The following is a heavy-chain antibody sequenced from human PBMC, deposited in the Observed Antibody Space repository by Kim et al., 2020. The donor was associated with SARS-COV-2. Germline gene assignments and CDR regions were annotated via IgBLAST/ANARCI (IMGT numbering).Heavy chain of an antibody. V-gene: IGHV1-69*01. D-gene: IGHD2-21*01. CDR3: ARAQVGAKSDCWAFDI. J-gene: IGHJ3*02. Sequence: KFQGRVTITADESTSTAYMELSSLRSEDTAVYYCARAQVGAKSDCWAFDIWGQGTMVTVSS.